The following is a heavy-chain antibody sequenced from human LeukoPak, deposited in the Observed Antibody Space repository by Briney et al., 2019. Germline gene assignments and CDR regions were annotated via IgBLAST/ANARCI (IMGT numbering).Heavy chain of an antibody. CDR1: GYSFISYW. V-gene: IGHV5-10-1*01. D-gene: IGHD3-10*01. Sequence: GESLSISCQGSGYSFISYWISWVRQMPGKGLEWMGRIDPSDSYTNYSPSFQGHVTISPDKSISTAYLQWSSLKASDTAMYYCARKGKGPNDAFDIWGQGTMVTVSS. CDR3: ARKGKGPNDAFDI. J-gene: IGHJ3*02. CDR2: IDPSDSYT.